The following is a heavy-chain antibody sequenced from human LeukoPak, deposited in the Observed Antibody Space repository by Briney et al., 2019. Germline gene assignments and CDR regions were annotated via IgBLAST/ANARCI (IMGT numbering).Heavy chain of an antibody. CDR2: ISHTGSYI. Sequence: GGSLRLSCAASGFTFATYSMNWIRQAPGKGLEWVSSISHTGSYIYYADSMRGRFTTSRDNAKNSLYLHMDSLRAEDTAVYYCARDLREDFWSGYYLYYYYGMDVWGQGTTVTVSS. V-gene: IGHV3-21*01. D-gene: IGHD3-3*01. J-gene: IGHJ6*02. CDR1: GFTFATYS. CDR3: ARDLREDFWSGYYLYYYYGMDV.